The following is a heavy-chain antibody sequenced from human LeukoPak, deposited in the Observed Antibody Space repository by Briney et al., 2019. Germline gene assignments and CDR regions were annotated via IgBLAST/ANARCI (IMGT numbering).Heavy chain of an antibody. Sequence: ESGPTLVNPTQTLTLTCTFSGFSVNTSGVGVGWIRQPPGKALEWLALIYWDDDKRYSPSLESRLTITKDTSKNQVVLTMTNMDPVDTATYYCAHRRIHLWNDAFDIWGQGTMVTVSS. CDR1: GFSVNTSGVG. V-gene: IGHV2-5*02. J-gene: IGHJ3*02. D-gene: IGHD5-18*01. CDR2: IYWDDDK. CDR3: AHRRIHLWNDAFDI.